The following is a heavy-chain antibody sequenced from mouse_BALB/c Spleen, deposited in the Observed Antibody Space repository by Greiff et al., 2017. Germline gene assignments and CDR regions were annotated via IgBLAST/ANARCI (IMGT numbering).Heavy chain of an antibody. D-gene: IGHD2-1*01. CDR2: ISYSGST. J-gene: IGHJ4*01. V-gene: IGHV3-2*02. CDR1: GYSITSDYA. CDR3: ASYGNYYYAMDY. Sequence: DVHLVESGPGLVKPSQSLSLTCTVTGYSITSDYAWNWIRQFPGNKLEWMGYISYSGSTSYNPSLKSRISITRDTSKNQFFLQLNSVTTEDTATYYCASYGNYYYAMDYWGQGTSVTVSS.